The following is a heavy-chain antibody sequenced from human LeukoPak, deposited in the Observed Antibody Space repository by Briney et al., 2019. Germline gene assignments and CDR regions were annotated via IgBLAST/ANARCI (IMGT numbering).Heavy chain of an antibody. D-gene: IGHD6-13*01. J-gene: IGHJ4*02. Sequence: GGSLRLSCSASGXTFSSYAMHWVRQAPGKGLEYVSAITSNGGSAYYADSVKGRFTISRDNSRNTLYLQMSSLRADDTAVYYCVGFRATAGLYWGQGTLVTVSS. V-gene: IGHV3-64D*06. CDR1: GXTFSSYA. CDR3: VGFRATAGLY. CDR2: ITSNGGSA.